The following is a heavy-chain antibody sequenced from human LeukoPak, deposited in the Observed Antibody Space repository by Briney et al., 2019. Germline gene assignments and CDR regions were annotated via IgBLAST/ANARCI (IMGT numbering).Heavy chain of an antibody. CDR1: GGSFSGYY. V-gene: IGHV4-34*01. J-gene: IGHJ4*02. Sequence: SETLSLTCAVYGGSFSGYYWSWIRQPPGKGLEWIGEINHSGSTNYNPSLKSRVTISVDTSKNQFSLKLSSVTAADTAVYYCARGVGCSGGSCYSDYWGQGTLVTVSS. D-gene: IGHD2-15*01. CDR2: INHSGST. CDR3: ARGVGCSGGSCYSDY.